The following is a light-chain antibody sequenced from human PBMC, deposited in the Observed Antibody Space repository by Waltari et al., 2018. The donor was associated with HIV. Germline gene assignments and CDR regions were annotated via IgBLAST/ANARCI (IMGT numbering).Light chain of an antibody. CDR1: NRYVGGYNW. Sequence: QSALTQPRSVSGSPGPSVPISCTGTNRYVGGYNWLTWYQQHPGKVPQLMVYDVSKRPSGVPDRFSASKSDNTDYLTISGLQADDEGDYYCCSYVGNFTWVFGGGTILTVL. V-gene: IGLV2-11*01. CDR3: CSYVGNFTWV. CDR2: DVS. J-gene: IGLJ3*02.